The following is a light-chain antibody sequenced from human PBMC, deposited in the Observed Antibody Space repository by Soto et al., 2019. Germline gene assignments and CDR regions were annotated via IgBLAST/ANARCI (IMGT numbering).Light chain of an antibody. CDR1: SSNSGNHY. CDR3: AIWDDRLSGL. Sequence: QSVLTQPPSASGTPGQRVTIYCSASSSNSGNHYVYWYQQVPGTPPKLLIYRNNQRPSGVPDRFSGSRSGTSASLAISGLRSEDEADYYCAIWDDRLSGLFGGGTKLTVL. CDR2: RNN. V-gene: IGLV1-47*01. J-gene: IGLJ2*01.